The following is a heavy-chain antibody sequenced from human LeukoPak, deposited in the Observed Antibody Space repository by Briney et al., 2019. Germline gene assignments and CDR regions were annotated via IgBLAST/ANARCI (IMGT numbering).Heavy chain of an antibody. CDR2: IYHSGGT. Sequence: PSETLSLTCAVSGDPINSIDWWSWVRQSPARGLEWIGEIYHSGGTNYNPSLKSRVTISVDTSKNQFSLKLSSVTAADTAVYYCARAEGYGDYRLDYWGQGTLVTISS. D-gene: IGHD4-17*01. V-gene: IGHV4-4*02. J-gene: IGHJ4*02. CDR3: ARAEGYGDYRLDY. CDR1: GDPINSIDW.